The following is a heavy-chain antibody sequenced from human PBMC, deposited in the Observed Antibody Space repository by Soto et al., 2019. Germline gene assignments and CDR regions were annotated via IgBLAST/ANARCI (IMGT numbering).Heavy chain of an antibody. CDR1: GFTLSSFF. CDR3: AKDGVEYSPGPPTYYFDY. Sequence: HPGGSLRLSCAASGFTLSSFFMHWVHQGPGKGLVWVSRINNDGSSTTYADSVKGRFTISRDNAKNTLYLQMNSLRADDTAVYYCAKDGVEYSPGPPTYYFDYWGQATLVTVSS. CDR2: INNDGSST. J-gene: IGHJ4*02. D-gene: IGHD2-15*01. V-gene: IGHV3-74*03.